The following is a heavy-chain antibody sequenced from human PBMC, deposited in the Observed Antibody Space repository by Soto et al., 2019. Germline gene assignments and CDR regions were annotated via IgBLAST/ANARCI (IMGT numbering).Heavy chain of an antibody. J-gene: IGHJ5*02. CDR1: GFTFSSYA. D-gene: IGHD3-10*01. CDR3: ASLGNTYYYGSGSFRNWFDP. V-gene: IGHV3-30-3*01. CDR2: ISYDGSNK. Sequence: PGGSLRLSCAASGFTFSSYAMHWFRQAPGKGLEWVAVISYDGSNKYYADSVKGRFTISRDNSKNTLYLQMNSLRAEDTAVYYCASLGNTYYYGSGSFRNWFDPWGQGTLVTVSS.